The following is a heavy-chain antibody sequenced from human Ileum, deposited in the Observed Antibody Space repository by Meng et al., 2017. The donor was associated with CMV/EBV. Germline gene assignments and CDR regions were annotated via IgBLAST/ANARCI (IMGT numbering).Heavy chain of an antibody. J-gene: IGHJ4*02. D-gene: IGHD2-15*01. CDR3: ARGGYCSGGSCYSVFDY. Sequence: GGSLRLSCAASGFTFSSYWMHWVRQAPGKGLVWVSRINSDGSSTSYADSVKGRFTISRENAKNSLYLQMNSLRAGDTAVYYCARGGYCSGGSCYSVFDYWGQGTLVTVSS. CDR1: GFTFSSYW. V-gene: IGHV3-74*01. CDR2: INSDGSST.